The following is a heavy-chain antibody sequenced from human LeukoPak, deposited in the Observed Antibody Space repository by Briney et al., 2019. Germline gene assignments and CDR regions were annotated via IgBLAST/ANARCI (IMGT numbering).Heavy chain of an antibody. Sequence: GGSLRLSCAASGFTFSSYAVSWVRQAPGKGLEWVSAISGSGGSTYYADSVKGRFTISRDNSKNTLYLQMNSLRAEDTAVYYCAKDGTLRYFDWLSPDAFDIWGQGTMVTVSS. V-gene: IGHV3-23*01. CDR3: AKDGTLRYFDWLSPDAFDI. CDR2: ISGSGGST. CDR1: GFTFSSYA. D-gene: IGHD3-9*01. J-gene: IGHJ3*02.